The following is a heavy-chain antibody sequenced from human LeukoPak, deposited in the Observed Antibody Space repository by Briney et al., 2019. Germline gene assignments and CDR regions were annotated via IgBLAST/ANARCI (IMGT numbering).Heavy chain of an antibody. CDR3: AKVIRLWELHGAFDI. J-gene: IGHJ3*02. Sequence: GGSLRLSCAASGFTFDDYAMHWVRQAPGKGLEWVSGISWNSGSIGYADSVKGRFTISRDNAKNSLYLQMNSLRAEDTALYYCAKVIRLWELHGAFDIWGQGTMVTISS. V-gene: IGHV3-9*01. CDR1: GFTFDDYA. CDR2: ISWNSGSI. D-gene: IGHD1-26*01.